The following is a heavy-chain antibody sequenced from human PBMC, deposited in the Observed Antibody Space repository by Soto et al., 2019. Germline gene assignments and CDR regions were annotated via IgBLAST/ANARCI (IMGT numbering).Heavy chain of an antibody. Sequence: QVQLVESGGGVVQPGRSLRLSCAASGFIFSNYGMHWVRQAPGKGLEWVTIISYDGSVKYYADSVKGLFTISRDNSKNTLYLQMNSLRAEDTAVYYCAKDGTGGPPYYFDYWGQGTLVTVSS. CDR2: ISYDGSVK. CDR1: GFIFSNYG. J-gene: IGHJ4*02. V-gene: IGHV3-30*18. D-gene: IGHD2-8*02. CDR3: AKDGTGGPPYYFDY.